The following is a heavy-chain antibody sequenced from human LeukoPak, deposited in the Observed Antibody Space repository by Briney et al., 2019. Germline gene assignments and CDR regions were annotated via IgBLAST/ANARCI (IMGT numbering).Heavy chain of an antibody. CDR3: ARDEGSGWYGY. CDR2: IYYSGST. CDR1: GGSISSGDYC. J-gene: IGHJ4*02. Sequence: SETLSLTCTVSGGSISSGDYCWSWIRQPPGKGLEWIGYIYYSGSTYYNPSLKSRVTLTVDTSKNLFSLRLTSVTAADTAVYYCARDEGSGWYGYWGQGTLVTVSS. D-gene: IGHD6-19*01. V-gene: IGHV4-30-4*08.